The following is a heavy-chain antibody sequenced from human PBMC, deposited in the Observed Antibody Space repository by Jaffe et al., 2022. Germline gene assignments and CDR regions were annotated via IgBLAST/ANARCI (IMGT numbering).Heavy chain of an antibody. Sequence: EVQLVESGGGLVKPGGSLRLSCAASGFTFSNTGMSWVRQVSGKGLEWVGRIRSTTGGGTTDYAGPLKGRVTISRDDSKNTLNLQMNSLKTEDTAVYYCTTVGGELPWTWGQGTLVTVSS. CDR2: IRSTTGGGTT. V-gene: IGHV3-15*01. CDR1: GFTFSNTG. J-gene: IGHJ5*02. D-gene: IGHD3-10*01. CDR3: TTVGGELPWT.